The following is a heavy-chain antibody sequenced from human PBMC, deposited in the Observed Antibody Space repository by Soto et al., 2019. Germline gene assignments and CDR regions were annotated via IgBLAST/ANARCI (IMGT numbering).Heavy chain of an antibody. V-gene: IGHV1-2*04. Sequence: ASVKVSCKASGGTFSSYTISWVRQAPGQGLEWMGWINPNSGGTNYAQKFQGWVTMTRDTSISTAYMELSRLRSDDTAVYYCARGVVVAVNWFDPWGQGTLVTVSS. CDR3: ARGVVVAVNWFDP. CDR1: GGTFSSYT. D-gene: IGHD2-15*01. J-gene: IGHJ5*02. CDR2: INPNSGGT.